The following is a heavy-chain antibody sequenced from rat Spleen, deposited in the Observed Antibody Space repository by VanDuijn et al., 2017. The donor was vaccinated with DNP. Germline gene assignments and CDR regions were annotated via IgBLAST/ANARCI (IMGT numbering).Heavy chain of an antibody. CDR1: GYSITSSYR. J-gene: IGHJ2*01. D-gene: IGHD1-11*01. V-gene: IGHV3-3*01. CDR2: INSAGST. Sequence: EVQLQESGPGLVKPSQSLSLTCSVTGYSITSSYRWNWIRKFPGNKLEWMGYINSAGSTNYNPSPKSRISITRDTSKNPFFLKVNSVTTEDTATDCCARRGYYGGSPHYFDYLGQGVMVTVSS. CDR3: ARRGYYGGSPHYFDY.